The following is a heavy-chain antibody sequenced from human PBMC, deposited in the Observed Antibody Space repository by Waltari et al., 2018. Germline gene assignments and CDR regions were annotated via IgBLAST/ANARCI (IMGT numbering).Heavy chain of an antibody. CDR2: IYSGGST. CDR3: ARDDSSSLVWYFDL. J-gene: IGHJ2*01. CDR1: GFSVSSNY. D-gene: IGHD6-6*01. V-gene: IGHV3-53*01. Sequence: EVQLVESGGGLIQPGGSLRLSCAASGFSVSSNYMSWVRQAPGKGLEWVSVIYSGGSTYYADSVKGRFTISRDNSKNTLYLQMNSLRAEDTAVYYCARDDSSSLVWYFDLWGRGTLVTVSS.